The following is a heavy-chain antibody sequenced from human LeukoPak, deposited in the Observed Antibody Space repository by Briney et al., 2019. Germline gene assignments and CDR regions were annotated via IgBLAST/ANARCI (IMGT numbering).Heavy chain of an antibody. CDR2: IIPIFGTA. J-gene: IGHJ5*02. D-gene: IGHD1-26*01. CDR3: ARDPLRIVGAKGWFDP. CDR1: GGTFSSYA. V-gene: IGHV1-69*01. Sequence: SVKVSCKASGGTFSSYAIGWVRRAPGQGLEWMGGIIPIFGTANYAQKFQGRVTITADESTSTAYMELSSLRSEDTAVYYCARDPLRIVGAKGWFDPWGQGTLVTVSS.